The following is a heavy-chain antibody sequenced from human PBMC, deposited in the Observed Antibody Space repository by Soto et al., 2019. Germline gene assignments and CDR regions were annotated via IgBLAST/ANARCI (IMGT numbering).Heavy chain of an antibody. D-gene: IGHD3-16*01. J-gene: IGHJ4*02. CDR2: IYHGGTT. Sequence: SETLSLTCAVSGASISSSDWWNWVRQPPGKGLEWIGEIYHGGTTIYNPSLNSRVSISIDESKNHFSLKLTSVTAADTDVYYCARDFKAPNDAWAFDYWGQGILVTVSS. CDR1: GASISSSDW. V-gene: IGHV4-4*02. CDR3: ARDFKAPNDAWAFDY.